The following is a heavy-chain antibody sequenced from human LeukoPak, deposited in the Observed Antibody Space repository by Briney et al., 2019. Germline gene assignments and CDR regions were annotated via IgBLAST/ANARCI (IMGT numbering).Heavy chain of an antibody. CDR3: ARGAAAIYMDV. CDR1: GGSISSYY. D-gene: IGHD6-13*01. Sequence: SETLSLTCTVSGGSISSYYWSWIRRPPGKGLEWIGYIYYSGSTNYNPSLKSRVTISVDTSKNQFSLKLSSVTAADTAVYYCARGAAAIYMDVWGKGTTVTISS. J-gene: IGHJ6*03. V-gene: IGHV4-59*01. CDR2: IYYSGST.